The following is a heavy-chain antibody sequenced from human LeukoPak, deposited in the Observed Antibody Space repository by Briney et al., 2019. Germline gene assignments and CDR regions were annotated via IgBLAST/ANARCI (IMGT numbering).Heavy chain of an antibody. D-gene: IGHD1-26*01. CDR1: GFTFSSYA. J-gene: IGHJ4*02. Sequence: GGSLRLSCAASGFTFSSYAMSWVRQAPGKGLEWVSAISGSGGSTYYADSVKGRFTISRDNSKNTLYLQMNSLRAEDTAVYSCAKGEVGATIVDIYYWGQGTLVTVSS. CDR3: AKGEVGATIVDIYY. CDR2: ISGSGGST. V-gene: IGHV3-23*01.